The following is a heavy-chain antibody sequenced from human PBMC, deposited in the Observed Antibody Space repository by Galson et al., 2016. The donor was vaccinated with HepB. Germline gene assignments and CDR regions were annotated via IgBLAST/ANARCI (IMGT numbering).Heavy chain of an antibody. J-gene: IGHJ4*02. CDR1: GFTFSNYA. V-gene: IGHV3-23*01. CDR2: ISDSGGST. D-gene: IGHD1/OR15-1a*01. Sequence: SLRLSRAASGFTFSNYAMSRVRQAPGKGLEWVSGISDSGGSTYFADSVMGRFTISRDNSKNTLYLQMNSLRVDDTAVYYCAKGTTLQVHFGYFDHWGQGTLVTVSS. CDR3: AKGTTLQVHFGYFDH.